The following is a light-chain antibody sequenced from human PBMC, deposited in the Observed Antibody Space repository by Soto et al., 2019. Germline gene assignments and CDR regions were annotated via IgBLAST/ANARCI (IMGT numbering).Light chain of an antibody. CDR2: LGY. CDR1: QGLVCSDGNTY. Sequence: DVVMTQSPLSLPVALGQPASISCRSSQGLVCSDGNTYLNWYLQKPGQSPQLLIYLGYNRASGVPARFSGSASGTDFTLSISTVEAGDVGVYYCMQALQAPTTFGQGTRLEI. J-gene: IGKJ5*01. V-gene: IGKV2-28*01. CDR3: MQALQAPTT.